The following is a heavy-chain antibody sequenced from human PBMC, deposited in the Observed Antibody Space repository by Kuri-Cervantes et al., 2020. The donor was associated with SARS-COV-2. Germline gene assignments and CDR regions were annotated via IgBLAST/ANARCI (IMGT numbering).Heavy chain of an antibody. J-gene: IGHJ4*02. CDR3: ARQSVVASDD. Sequence: SQTLSLTCAVYGGSFSAYYWSWIRQPPGKGLEWIGSIYYSGSTYYNPSLKSRVTISVDTSKNQFSLKLSSVTAADTAVYYCARQSVVASDDWGQGTPVTVSS. CDR2: IYYSGST. V-gene: IGHV4-34*01. D-gene: IGHD2-15*01. CDR1: GGSFSAYY.